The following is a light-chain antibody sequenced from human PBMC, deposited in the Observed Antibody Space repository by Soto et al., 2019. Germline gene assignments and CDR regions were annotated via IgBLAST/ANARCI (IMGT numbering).Light chain of an antibody. J-gene: IGKJ2*01. CDR3: QQDGSSSYT. CDR1: QSVSISS. CDR2: SAS. V-gene: IGKV3-20*01. Sequence: EIVLTQSPGTLSLSPGERATLSCRASQSVSISSLAWYQQKPGQAPRLLIYSASSRATGIPDRFSDSGSGIDFSLTISRLEPEDCAVYYCQQDGSSSYTFGQGTNLEI.